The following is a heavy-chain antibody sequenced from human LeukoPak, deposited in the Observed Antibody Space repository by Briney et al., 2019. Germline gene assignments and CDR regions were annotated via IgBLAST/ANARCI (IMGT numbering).Heavy chain of an antibody. CDR3: ARGRGSGTYLPLGD. Sequence: PGGSLRLSWVASGFTVSSNYMTWVRQAPGKGLEWVSVIYSGGTTDYADSVRGRFAISRDNSKNMLYLQMNSLRAEDTGMYYCARGRGSGTYLPLGDWGQGTLVTVSS. J-gene: IGHJ4*02. CDR1: GFTVSSNY. V-gene: IGHV3-53*01. D-gene: IGHD1-26*01. CDR2: IYSGGTT.